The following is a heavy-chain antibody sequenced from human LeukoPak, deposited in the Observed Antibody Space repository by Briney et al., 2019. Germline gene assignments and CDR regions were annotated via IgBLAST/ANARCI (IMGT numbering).Heavy chain of an antibody. J-gene: IGHJ4*02. V-gene: IGHV4-59*01. Sequence: SETLSLTCTVSGASISSYFWTWIRHSPGKGLEWIGYISNIGSTNYNPSLKSRVTMSVDTSKNQFSLKLSSVTAADTAVYYCARGRYSYGEPMFDYWGQGTLVTVSS. CDR3: ARGRYSYGEPMFDY. CDR1: GASISSYF. D-gene: IGHD5-18*01. CDR2: ISNIGST.